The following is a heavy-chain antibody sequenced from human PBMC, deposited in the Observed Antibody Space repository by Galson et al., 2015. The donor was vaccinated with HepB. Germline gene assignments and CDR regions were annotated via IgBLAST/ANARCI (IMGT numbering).Heavy chain of an antibody. Sequence: SLRPSCAASGFTFSSSWMHWVRQVPGKGLVWVSRINSDGNIISYADSVKGRFTISRDNAKNTLYLQMNSLRAEDTAVYYCAREVPAAISVYYFDYWGQGTLVTVSS. CDR1: GFTFSSSW. CDR3: AREVPAAISVYYFDY. V-gene: IGHV3-74*01. J-gene: IGHJ4*02. D-gene: IGHD2-2*02. CDR2: INSDGNII.